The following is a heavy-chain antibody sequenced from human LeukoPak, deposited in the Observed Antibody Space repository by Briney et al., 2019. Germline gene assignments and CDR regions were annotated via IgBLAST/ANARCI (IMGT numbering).Heavy chain of an antibody. J-gene: IGHJ4*02. V-gene: IGHV1-46*01. D-gene: IGHD5-12*01. CDR3: ARGQRDDIVATITEIDY. CDR1: GYTFTSYY. CDR2: INPSGGST. Sequence: ASVKVSCKASGYTFTSYYMHWVRQAPGQGLEWMGIINPSGGSTSYAQKFQGRVTMTRDTSTSTVYMELSSLRSEDTAVYYCARGQRDDIVATITEIDYWGQGTLVTVSS.